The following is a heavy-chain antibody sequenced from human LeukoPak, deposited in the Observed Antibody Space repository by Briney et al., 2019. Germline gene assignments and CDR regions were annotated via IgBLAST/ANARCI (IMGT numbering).Heavy chain of an antibody. J-gene: IGHJ6*03. Sequence: GGSLRLSCAASGFTFSSYGMHWVRQAPGKGLEWVAFIRYDGSNKYYADSVKGRLAISRDNSKNTLYLQMNSLRAEDTAVYYCAKGVGSSWLSTLSQVAMDVWGKGTTVTVSS. CDR2: IRYDGSNK. CDR1: GFTFSSYG. D-gene: IGHD3-9*01. V-gene: IGHV3-30*02. CDR3: AKGVGSSWLSTLSQVAMDV.